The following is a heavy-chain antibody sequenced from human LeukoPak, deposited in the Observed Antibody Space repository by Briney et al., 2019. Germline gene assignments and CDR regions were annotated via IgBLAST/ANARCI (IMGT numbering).Heavy chain of an antibody. J-gene: IGHJ4*02. D-gene: IGHD3-22*01. Sequence: SETLSLTCTVSGGSISSSSYYWGWIRQPPGKGLEWIGSIYYSGSTYYNPSLKSRVTISVDTSKNQFSLKLSSVTAADTAVYYCARQNYYDSSGYHPETYYFDYWGQGTLVTDSS. CDR2: IYYSGST. CDR1: GGSISSSSYY. CDR3: ARQNYYDSSGYHPETYYFDY. V-gene: IGHV4-39*01.